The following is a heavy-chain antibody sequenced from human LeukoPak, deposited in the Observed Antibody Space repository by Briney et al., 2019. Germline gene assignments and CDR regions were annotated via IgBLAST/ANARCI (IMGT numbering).Heavy chain of an antibody. CDR2: IYHNGTA. V-gene: IGHV4-4*02. Sequence: SETLSLTCAVSVGSISSGNWWSWVRQSPGKGLEWIGEIYHNGTANYNPSLKSRVTISADRFTNHFSLKLTSVTAADTAVYYCATAPILRGEGGEHFKYGMDVWGQGTTVSVS. J-gene: IGHJ6*02. CDR1: VGSISSGNW. D-gene: IGHD2-2*02. CDR3: ATAPILRGEGGEHFKYGMDV.